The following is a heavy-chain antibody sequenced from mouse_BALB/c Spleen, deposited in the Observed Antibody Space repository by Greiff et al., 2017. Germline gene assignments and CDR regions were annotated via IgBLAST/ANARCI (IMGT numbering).Heavy chain of an antibody. CDR1: GYSFTSYW. V-gene: IGHV1S126*01. Sequence: VKLVESGPQLVRPGASVKISCKASGYSFTSYWMHWVKQRPGQGLEWIGMIDPSDSETRLNQKFKDKATLTVDKSSSTAYMQLSSPTSEDSAVYYCARKLDYYGSRGAMDYWGQGTSVTVSS. J-gene: IGHJ4*01. CDR2: IDPSDSET. D-gene: IGHD1-1*01. CDR3: ARKLDYYGSRGAMDY.